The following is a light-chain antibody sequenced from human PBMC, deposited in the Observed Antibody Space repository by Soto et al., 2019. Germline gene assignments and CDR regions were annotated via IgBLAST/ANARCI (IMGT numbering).Light chain of an antibody. Sequence: VMNQTPLSLSVAPGQPASISCKSSQSLLHITGETFLFWYLQKPGQSPQLLIYEVSTRVSGVPDRFSGSGSGTDFTLEISRVETDDVGIYYCMQSTQLPPTFGQGTRLEIK. J-gene: IGKJ5*01. V-gene: IGKV2D-29*02. CDR1: QSLLHITGETF. CDR3: MQSTQLPPT. CDR2: EVS.